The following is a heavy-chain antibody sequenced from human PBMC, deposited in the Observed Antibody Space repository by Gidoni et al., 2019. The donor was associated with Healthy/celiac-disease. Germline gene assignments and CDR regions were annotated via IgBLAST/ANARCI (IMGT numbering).Heavy chain of an antibody. CDR2: IIPIFGTA. V-gene: IGHV1-69*01. J-gene: IGHJ6*02. D-gene: IGHD5-18*01. Sequence: QVHLVQSGAEVKKPGSSVKVSCTASGGTFRSYAISWVRQAPGQGLAWMGGIIPIFGTANYAQKFQGRVTITADESTGTAYMELSSLRSEDTAVYYCARVMIQLSYYYGMDVWGQGTTVTVSS. CDR3: ARVMIQLSYYYGMDV. CDR1: GGTFRSYA.